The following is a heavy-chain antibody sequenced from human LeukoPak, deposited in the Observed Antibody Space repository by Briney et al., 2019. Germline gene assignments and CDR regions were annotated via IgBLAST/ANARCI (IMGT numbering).Heavy chain of an antibody. Sequence: SETLSLTCTVSGGSISSYYWGWIRQPPGKGLEWIGYIYYSGSTNYNPSLKSRVTISVDTSKNQFSLKLSSVTAADTAVYYCAREKKHYGSGSLFDYWGQGTLVTVSS. CDR1: GGSISSYY. CDR3: AREKKHYGSGSLFDY. V-gene: IGHV4-59*01. CDR2: IYYSGST. D-gene: IGHD3-10*01. J-gene: IGHJ4*02.